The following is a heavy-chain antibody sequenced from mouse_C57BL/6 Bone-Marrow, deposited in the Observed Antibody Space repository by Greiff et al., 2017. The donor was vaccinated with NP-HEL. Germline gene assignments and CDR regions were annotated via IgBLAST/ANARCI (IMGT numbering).Heavy chain of an antibody. Sequence: DVKLVESGGGLVKPGGSLKLSCAASGFTFSSYAMSWVRQTPEKRLEWVATIRDGGSYTYYPDNVKGRFTITIDKAKNNLYLQMSHLKTEDTAMYYCARDLYDYDNDAMDYWGPGTSGTVSS. D-gene: IGHD2-4*01. V-gene: IGHV5-4*01. CDR2: IRDGGSYT. CDR3: ARDLYDYDNDAMDY. J-gene: IGHJ4*01. CDR1: GFTFSSYA.